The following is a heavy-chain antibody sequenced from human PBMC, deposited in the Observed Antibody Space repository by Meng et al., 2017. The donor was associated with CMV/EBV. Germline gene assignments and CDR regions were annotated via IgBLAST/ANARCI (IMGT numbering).Heavy chain of an antibody. D-gene: IGHD2-2*01. CDR3: AREWVVPAAIDWFDP. V-gene: IGHV1-2*02. Sequence: SGYTFTSYYMHWVRQAPGQGLEWMGWINPNSGGTNYAQKFQGRVTMTRDTSISTACMELSRLRSDDTAVYYCAREWVVPAAIDWFDPWGQGTLVTVSS. CDR1: GYTFTSYY. J-gene: IGHJ5*02. CDR2: INPNSGGT.